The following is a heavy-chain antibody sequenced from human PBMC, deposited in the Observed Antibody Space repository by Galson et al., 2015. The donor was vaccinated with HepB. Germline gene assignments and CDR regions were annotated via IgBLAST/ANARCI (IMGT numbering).Heavy chain of an antibody. D-gene: IGHD3-10*01. CDR3: ARHGDFLNWFDP. CDR2: IDPKNSYT. V-gene: IGHV5-10-1*01. CDR1: EYNFASYW. Sequence: SGAEVKQPGESLRISCKGSEYNFASYWISWVRQMPGKGLEWMAMIDPKNSYTHYSPSFQGHVTLSVDKSITTAYLQLSSLKASDTAIYYCARHGDFLNWFDPWGQGTLVTVSS. J-gene: IGHJ5*02.